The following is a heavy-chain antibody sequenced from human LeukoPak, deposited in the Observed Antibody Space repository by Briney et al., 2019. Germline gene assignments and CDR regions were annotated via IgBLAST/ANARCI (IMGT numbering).Heavy chain of an antibody. D-gene: IGHD2-2*02. CDR3: ARVVGYCSSTSCYSY. CDR2: IYYSGST. CDR1: GGSISSSSYY. Sequence: SETLSLTCTVSGGSISSSSYYWGWIRQPPGKGLEWIGSIYYSGSTYYNLSLKSRVTISVDTSKNQFSLKLSSVTAADTAVYYCARVVGYCSSTSCYSYWGQGTLVTVSS. J-gene: IGHJ4*02. V-gene: IGHV4-39*07.